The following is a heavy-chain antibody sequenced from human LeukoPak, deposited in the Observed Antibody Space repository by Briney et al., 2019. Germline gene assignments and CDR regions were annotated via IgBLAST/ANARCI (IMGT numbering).Heavy chain of an antibody. Sequence: GGSLRLSCAASGFTFSSYWMSRVRQAPGKGLEWVANIKQDGSEKYYVDSVKGRFTISRDNAKNSLYLQMNSLRAEDTAVYYCARVGSDYDILTGYLSRAFDIWGQGTMVTVSS. CDR1: GFTFSSYW. J-gene: IGHJ3*02. V-gene: IGHV3-7*01. CDR2: IKQDGSEK. CDR3: ARVGSDYDILTGYLSRAFDI. D-gene: IGHD3-9*01.